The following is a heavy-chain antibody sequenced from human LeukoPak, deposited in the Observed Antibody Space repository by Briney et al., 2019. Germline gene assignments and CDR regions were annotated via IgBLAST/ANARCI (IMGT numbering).Heavy chain of an antibody. CDR2: IYYSGST. CDR3: AGVTPHWYFDL. D-gene: IGHD4-23*01. J-gene: IGHJ2*01. V-gene: IGHV4-59*01. CDR1: GGSISSYY. Sequence: SETLSLTCTVSGGSISSYYWSWIRQPPGKGLEWIGYIYYSGSTNYNPSLKSRVTISVDTSKNQFSLKLSSVTAADTAVYYCAGVTPHWYFDLWGRGTLVTVSS.